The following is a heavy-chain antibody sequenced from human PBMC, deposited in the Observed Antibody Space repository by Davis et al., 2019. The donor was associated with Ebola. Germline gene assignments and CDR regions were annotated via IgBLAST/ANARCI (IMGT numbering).Heavy chain of an antibody. CDR1: GYTFTSYY. V-gene: IGHV1-3*01. CDR3: ARSHRVGMAVEYAFDI. Sequence: ASVKVSCKASGYTFTSYYMHWVRQAPGQRLEWMGWINAGNGNTKYSQKFQGRVTITRDTSASTAYMELSSLRSEDTAVYYCARSHRVGMAVEYAFDIWGQGTMVTVSS. CDR2: INAGNGNT. J-gene: IGHJ3*02. D-gene: IGHD6-19*01.